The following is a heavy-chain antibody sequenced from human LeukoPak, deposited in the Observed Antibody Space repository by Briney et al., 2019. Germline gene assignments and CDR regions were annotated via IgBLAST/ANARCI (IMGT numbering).Heavy chain of an antibody. CDR1: GFTFSNYW. CDR3: AKDVYGDYGGLDY. D-gene: IGHD4-17*01. Sequence: GGSLRLSCTASGFTFSNYWMTWVRQAPGEGLEWVSSIRGSDGSTYYADSVKGRFAISRDNSKNTLYLQMNSLRAEDTAVYYCAKDVYGDYGGLDYWGQGTLVTVSS. J-gene: IGHJ4*02. V-gene: IGHV3-23*01. CDR2: IRGSDGST.